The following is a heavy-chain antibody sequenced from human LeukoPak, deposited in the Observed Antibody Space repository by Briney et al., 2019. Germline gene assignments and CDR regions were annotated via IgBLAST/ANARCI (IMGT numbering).Heavy chain of an antibody. V-gene: IGHV3-23*01. J-gene: IGHJ5*02. CDR2: ISGSGGST. CDR1: GFTFSSYA. CDR3: ARVRHSSGWWRWFDP. Sequence: GGSLRLSCAASGFTFSSYAMSWVRQAPGKGLEWVSAISGSGGSTYYADSVKGRFTISRDNAKNSLYLQMNSLRAEDTAVYYCARVRHSSGWWRWFDPWGQGTLVTVSS. D-gene: IGHD6-19*01.